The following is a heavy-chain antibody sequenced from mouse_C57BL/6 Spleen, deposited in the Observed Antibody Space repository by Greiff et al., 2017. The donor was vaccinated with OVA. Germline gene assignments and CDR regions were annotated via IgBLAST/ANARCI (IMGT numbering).Heavy chain of an antibody. V-gene: IGHV2-2*01. CDR1: GFSLTSYG. CDR2: IWSGGST. J-gene: IGHJ2*01. Sequence: QVHVKQSGPGLVQPSQSLSITCTVSGFSLTSYGVHWVRQSPGEGLEWLGVIWSGGSTDYNAAFISRLSISKDNSKSQVFFKMNSLQADDTAIYYCARKGWDYWGQGTTLTVSS. D-gene: IGHD3-2*02. CDR3: ARKGWDY.